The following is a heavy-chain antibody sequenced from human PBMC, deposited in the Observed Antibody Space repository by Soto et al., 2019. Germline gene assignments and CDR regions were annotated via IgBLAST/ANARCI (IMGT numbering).Heavy chain of an antibody. CDR2: YGGSGGSR. Sequence: DVQLLESGGGLVQWGGSLRLSCATSGFTFSTYGMTWVRQAPGKGLEWVSYGGSGGSRYYADSVKGRFTISRDNSKNTQTLEMKSVSAEVTDVDYWVNFRGLAYPYYYMAVWGKGTTVTVSS. CDR1: GFTFSTYG. V-gene: IGHV3-23*01. J-gene: IGHJ6*03. D-gene: IGHD3-10*01. CDR3: VNFRGLAYPYYYMAV.